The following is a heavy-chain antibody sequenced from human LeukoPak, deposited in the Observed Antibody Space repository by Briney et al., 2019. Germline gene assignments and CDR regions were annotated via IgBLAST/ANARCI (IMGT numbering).Heavy chain of an antibody. CDR3: ARGFVY. Sequence: GGSLRLSCAASGFTFSSYSMNWVRQAPGKGLEWISYISSSSSTIYYADSVRGRFTISRDNDKNSMYLLMNSLGAEDTAVYYCARGFVYWGQGTLVTVSS. V-gene: IGHV3-48*01. J-gene: IGHJ4*02. CDR1: GFTFSSYS. CDR2: ISSSSSTI.